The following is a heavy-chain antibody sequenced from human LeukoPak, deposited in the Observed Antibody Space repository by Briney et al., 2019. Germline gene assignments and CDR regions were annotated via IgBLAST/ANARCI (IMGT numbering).Heavy chain of an antibody. Sequence: GGSLRLSCAASGFTFSSYSMNWVRQAPGKGLEWVSSISSSSSYIYYAGSVKGRFTISRDNAKNSLYLQMNSLRAEDTAVYYCAREGFEGCCSTSCYTGAFDIWGQGTMVTVSS. CDR1: GFTFSSYS. D-gene: IGHD2-2*02. CDR2: ISSSSSYI. CDR3: AREGFEGCCSTSCYTGAFDI. V-gene: IGHV3-21*01. J-gene: IGHJ3*02.